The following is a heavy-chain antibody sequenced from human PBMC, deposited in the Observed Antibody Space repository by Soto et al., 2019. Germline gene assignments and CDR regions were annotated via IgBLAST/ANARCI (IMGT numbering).Heavy chain of an antibody. J-gene: IGHJ5*02. Sequence: QVQLQESGPGLVKPSGTLSLTCAVSGGSISSSNWWSWVRQPPGKGLEWIGEIYHSGSTNYNPSPNSRVTISVDKSKNQFSLKLSSVTAADTAVYYCARGYPGDLDTAGCWFDPWGQGTLVTVSS. V-gene: IGHV4-4*02. CDR3: ARGYPGDLDTAGCWFDP. CDR2: IYHSGST. CDR1: GGSISSSNW. D-gene: IGHD5-18*01.